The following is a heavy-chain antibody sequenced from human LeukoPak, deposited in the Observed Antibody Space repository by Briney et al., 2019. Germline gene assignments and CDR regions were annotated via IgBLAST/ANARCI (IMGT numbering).Heavy chain of an antibody. CDR3: ARDWFGSSSDAFDI. Sequence: SETLSLTCTVSGYSISSGYYWGWIRQPPGKGLEWIGSIYHSGSTYYNPSLKSRVTISVDTSKNQFSLKLSSVTAADTAVYYCARDWFGSSSDAFDIWGQGTMVTVSS. V-gene: IGHV4-38-2*02. D-gene: IGHD3-10*01. CDR1: GYSISSGYY. J-gene: IGHJ3*02. CDR2: IYHSGST.